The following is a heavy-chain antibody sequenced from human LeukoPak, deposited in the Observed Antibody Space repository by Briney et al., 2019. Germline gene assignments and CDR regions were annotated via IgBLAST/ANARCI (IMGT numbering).Heavy chain of an antibody. J-gene: IGHJ4*02. V-gene: IGHV3-23*01. CDR3: ARGRGYLMTDPEY. Sequence: GGSLRLSCAASGFPFSSYAVSWVRQAPAQGLEWVSALTGTGRTTYYADSVKGRFTISRDNSKNTLYLQMSSLRVEDTAVYYCARGRGYLMTDPEYWGQGTLVTVSS. CDR1: GFPFSSYA. D-gene: IGHD2-21*02. CDR2: LTGTGRTT.